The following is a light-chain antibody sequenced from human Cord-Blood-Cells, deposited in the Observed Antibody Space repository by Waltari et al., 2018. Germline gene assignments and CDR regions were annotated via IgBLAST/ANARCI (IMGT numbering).Light chain of an antibody. Sequence: DIQMTQSPSTLSASVGDRVTITCRASQRISSWLAWYQQKPGKAPKLLIYDASSLESGVPSRFSGSGSGTEFTLTISSLQPDDFATYYCQQYNSLTWTFGQGTKVEIK. CDR3: QQYNSLTWT. CDR2: DAS. V-gene: IGKV1-5*01. CDR1: QRISSW. J-gene: IGKJ1*01.